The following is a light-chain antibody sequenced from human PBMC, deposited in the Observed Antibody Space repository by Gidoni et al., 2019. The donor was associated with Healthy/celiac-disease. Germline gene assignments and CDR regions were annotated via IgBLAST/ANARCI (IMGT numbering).Light chain of an antibody. Sequence: EIVLTQSPATLSFSPGERATLSCRASQSVSSYLAWYQQKPGQAPRLLIYDASNRATGIPARFSGSGSGTDFTLTISSLEPEDFAVYYCQQRSNSFGQGTKVEIK. J-gene: IGKJ1*01. V-gene: IGKV3-11*01. CDR3: QQRSNS. CDR1: QSVSSY. CDR2: DAS.